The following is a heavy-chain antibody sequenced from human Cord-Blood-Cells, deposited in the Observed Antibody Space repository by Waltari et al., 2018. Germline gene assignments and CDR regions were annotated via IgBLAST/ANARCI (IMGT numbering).Heavy chain of an antibody. CDR2: INPNSGGT. CDR3: ARGEPDY. J-gene: IGHJ4*02. V-gene: IGHV1-2*02. CDR1: GYHFTGYY. Sequence: QVQRVQSGAEVKKPGASVTVSGPASGYHFTGYYMHWVRQAPGQALEWMGWINPNSGGTNYAQKFQGSVTMTRDTSISTAYMELSRLRADDTAVYYCARGEPDYWGQGTLVTVSS.